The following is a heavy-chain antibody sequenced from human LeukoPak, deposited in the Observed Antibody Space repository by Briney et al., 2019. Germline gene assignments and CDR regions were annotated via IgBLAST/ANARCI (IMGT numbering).Heavy chain of an antibody. CDR3: AREMGVVPTAIPTVDS. CDR1: GYTLTGHF. J-gene: IGHJ4*02. Sequence: ASVKVSCKASGYTLTGHFMHWVRQAPGQGLEWMGWIEPKSGGTHYGHKFQGRVTMTRDTSMSTAYMELSRVKADDTAVYYCAREMGVVPTAIPTVDSWGQGTLVTVSS. D-gene: IGHD2-2*02. CDR2: IEPKSGGT. V-gene: IGHV1-2*02.